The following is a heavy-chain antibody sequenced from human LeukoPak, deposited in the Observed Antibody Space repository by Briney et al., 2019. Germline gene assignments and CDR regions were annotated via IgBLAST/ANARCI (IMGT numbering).Heavy chain of an antibody. D-gene: IGHD6-25*01. V-gene: IGHV3-30*04. CDR3: GKDVKFNRLNYFDY. J-gene: IGHJ4*02. Sequence: GRSLRLSCAASGFTFSSYAMHWVRQAPGKGLEWVAVISYDGSNKYYADSVKGRFTISRDNAKNSLYLQMKSLRAEDTALYYCGKDVKFNRLNYFDYWGQGTLVTVSS. CDR2: ISYDGSNK. CDR1: GFTFSSYA.